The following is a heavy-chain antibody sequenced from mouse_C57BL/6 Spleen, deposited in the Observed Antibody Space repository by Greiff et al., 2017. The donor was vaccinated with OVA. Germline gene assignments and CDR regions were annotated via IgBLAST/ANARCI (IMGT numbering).Heavy chain of an antibody. CDR2: IRTKANGYTT. D-gene: IGHD2-3*01. CDR1: GFTFTDYY. CDR3: ARYADDCYIDD. V-gene: IGHV7-3*01. Sequence: EVQGVESGGGLVQPGGSLSLSCAASGFTFTDYYMSWVRQPPGKALEWLGFIRTKANGYTTEYSVSVKGRFTISRDNSQGILYLHMHALRDEDSATYYCARYADDCYIDDWGQGTTLTVSS. J-gene: IGHJ2*01.